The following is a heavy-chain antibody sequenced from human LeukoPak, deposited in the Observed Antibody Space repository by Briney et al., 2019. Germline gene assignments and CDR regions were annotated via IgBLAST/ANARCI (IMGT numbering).Heavy chain of an antibody. D-gene: IGHD2/OR15-2a*01. J-gene: IGHJ3*02. Sequence: ASVKVSFKSSGYTFTFYYMHWVRQAPGQGLEWMGWINPNSGGTNYAQKFQGRVTMTRDTSISTAYMELSRLRSDDTAVYYCASTSTYDAFDIWGQGTMVTVSS. V-gene: IGHV1-2*02. CDR1: GYTFTFYY. CDR2: INPNSGGT. CDR3: ASTSTYDAFDI.